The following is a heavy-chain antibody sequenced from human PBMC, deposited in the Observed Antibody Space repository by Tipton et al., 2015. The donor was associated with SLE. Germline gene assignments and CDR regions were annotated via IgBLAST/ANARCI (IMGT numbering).Heavy chain of an antibody. CDR3: TTGRTL. CDR1: GFSFSNAW. V-gene: IGHV3-15*01. J-gene: IGHJ3*01. Sequence: GSLRLSCTASGFSFSNAWMSWVRQAAGKGLEWVGRIKSKTAGGTTDYAAPVKGRFSISRDDSKDTLYLQMDRLKTEDTAVYYCTTGRTLWGQGTLVSVSS. CDR2: IKSKTAGGTT. D-gene: IGHD3/OR15-3a*01.